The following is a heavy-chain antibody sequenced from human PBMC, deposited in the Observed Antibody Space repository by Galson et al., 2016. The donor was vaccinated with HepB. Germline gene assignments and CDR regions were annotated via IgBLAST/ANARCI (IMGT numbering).Heavy chain of an antibody. D-gene: IGHD3-16*01. Sequence: SLRLSCAATGFTFSSYGMHWVRQAPGKGLEWVTGISFDGSIKYYAGSVKGRFTISRDSSKNTLYLHMNSLSPEDTAVYYCAKDVGEYGRPRNWFDPWGQGTLVTVSS. V-gene: IGHV3-30*18. CDR3: AKDVGEYGRPRNWFDP. CDR1: GFTFSSYG. J-gene: IGHJ5*02. CDR2: ISFDGSIK.